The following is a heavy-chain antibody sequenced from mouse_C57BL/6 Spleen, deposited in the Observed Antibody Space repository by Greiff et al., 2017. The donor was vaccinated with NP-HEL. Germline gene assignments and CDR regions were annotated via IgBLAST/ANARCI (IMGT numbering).Heavy chain of an antibody. D-gene: IGHD2-2*01. CDR1: GYTFTSYW. V-gene: IGHV1-53*01. Sequence: VQLQQPGTELVEPGASVKLSCKASGYTFTSYWMHWVKQRPGQGLEWIGNINPSNGGTNYNEKFKSKATLTVDKSSSTAYMQLSSLTSEDSAVYYCARLGWLRYYFDYWGQGTTLTVSS. CDR2: INPSNGGT. CDR3: ARLGWLRYYFDY. J-gene: IGHJ2*01.